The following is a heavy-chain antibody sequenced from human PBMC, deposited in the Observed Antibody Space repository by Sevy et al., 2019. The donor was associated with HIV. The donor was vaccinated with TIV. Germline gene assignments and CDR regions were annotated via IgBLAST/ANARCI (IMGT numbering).Heavy chain of an antibody. Sequence: SETLSLTCAVYGGSFSGYYWSWIRQPPGKGLEWIGEINHSGSTNYNPSLKSRVTISVDTSKNQFSLKLSSVTAADTAVYYCARGEAGRNYYYYYYIDVWGKGTTVTVSS. CDR1: GGSFSGYY. D-gene: IGHD3-10*01. CDR2: INHSGST. CDR3: ARGEAGRNYYYYYYIDV. V-gene: IGHV4-34*01. J-gene: IGHJ6*03.